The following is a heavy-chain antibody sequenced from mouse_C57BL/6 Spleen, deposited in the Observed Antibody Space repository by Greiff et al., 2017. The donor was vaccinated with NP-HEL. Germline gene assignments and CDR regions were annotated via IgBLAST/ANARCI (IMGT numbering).Heavy chain of an antibody. CDR1: GYTFTSYW. Sequence: QVQLQQPGAELVMPGASVKLSCKASGYTFTSYWMHWVKQRPGQGLEWIGEIDPSDSYTNYNQKFKGKSTLTVDKSSSTAYMQLSSLTSEDSAVYYCARRGTTVVVRGYFDVWGTGTTVTVSS. J-gene: IGHJ1*03. CDR3: ARRGTTVVVRGYFDV. CDR2: IDPSDSYT. V-gene: IGHV1-69*01. D-gene: IGHD1-1*01.